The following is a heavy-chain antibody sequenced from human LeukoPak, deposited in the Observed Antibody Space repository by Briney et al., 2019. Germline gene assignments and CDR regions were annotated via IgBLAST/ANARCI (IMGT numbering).Heavy chain of an antibody. CDR2: IQEDGSDK. CDR1: GFTFSDYW. J-gene: IGHJ4*02. Sequence: GGSLRLSCAGSGFTFSDYWMTWVRQAPGKGLEWVANIQEDGSDKQYVDSVKGRFSISRDNAEHSLYLQMNNLRAEDTAVYYCARSTEQQLLYYWGQGTLVTVSS. CDR3: ARSTEQQLLYY. D-gene: IGHD6-13*01. V-gene: IGHV3-7*01.